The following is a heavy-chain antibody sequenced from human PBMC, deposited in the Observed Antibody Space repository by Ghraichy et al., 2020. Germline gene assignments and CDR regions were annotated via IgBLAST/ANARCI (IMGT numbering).Heavy chain of an antibody. V-gene: IGHV4-39*01. D-gene: IGHD3-22*01. CDR3: ARHGGFVDYYDSSGYYPDY. CDR2: IYYSGDT. J-gene: IGHJ4*02. Sequence: GSLSLTCTVSGGSISSSRYYWGWIRQPPGKGLEWIGSIYYSGDTYYNPSLRSRVTISVDTSKNQFSLKLNSVTAADTAVYYCARHGGFVDYYDSSGYYPDYWGQGTLVTVSS. CDR1: GGSISSSRYY.